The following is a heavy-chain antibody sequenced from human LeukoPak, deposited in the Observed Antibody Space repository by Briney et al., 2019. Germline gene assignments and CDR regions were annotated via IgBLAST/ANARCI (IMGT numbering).Heavy chain of an antibody. CDR2: ISSSSSTI. J-gene: IGHJ4*02. CDR1: GFTFSSYS. V-gene: IGHV3-48*01. D-gene: IGHD4-17*01. Sequence: GGSLRLSCAASGFTFSSYSMNWVRQAPGKGLEWVSYISSSSSTIYYADSVKGRFTISRDNSNNTLYLQMNSPRAEDTAVYYCARFDYGDYEGYFDYWGQGTLVTVST. CDR3: ARFDYGDYEGYFDY.